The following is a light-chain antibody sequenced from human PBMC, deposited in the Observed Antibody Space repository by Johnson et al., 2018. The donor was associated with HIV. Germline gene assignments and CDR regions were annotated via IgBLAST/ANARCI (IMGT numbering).Light chain of an antibody. V-gene: IGLV1-51*01. CDR3: GTWDTSFTAFV. Sequence: QSVLTQPPSVSAAPGQKVIISCSGRSSNIGSNYVSWYQHLPGTAPKLLIYENDKRPSGIPDRFSGSKSATSATLGITGLQTGDEADYYCGTWDTSFTAFVFGTGTKVTVL. J-gene: IGLJ1*01. CDR1: SSNIGSNY. CDR2: END.